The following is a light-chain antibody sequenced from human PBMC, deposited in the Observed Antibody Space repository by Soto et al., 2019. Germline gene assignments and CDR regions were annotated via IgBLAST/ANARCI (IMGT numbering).Light chain of an antibody. J-gene: IGLJ2*01. CDR3: SSYTSSSTLV. CDR1: SSDIGGYNY. CDR2: DVS. V-gene: IGLV2-14*01. Sequence: QSALTQPASVSGSPGQSITISCIGTSSDIGGYNYVSWYQQHPGKAPKLMIYDVSNWPSGVSNRFSGSKSGNTASLTISGLQAEDEADYYCSSYTSSSTLVFGGGTKLTVL.